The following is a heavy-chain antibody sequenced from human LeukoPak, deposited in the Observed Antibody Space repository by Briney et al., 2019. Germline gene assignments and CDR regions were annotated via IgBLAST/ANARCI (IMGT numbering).Heavy chain of an antibody. Sequence: RPSETLSLTCAVYGGSFSGYYWSWIRQPPGKGLEWIGEINHSGSTNYNPSLKCRVTISVDTSKNQFSLKLSSVTAADTAVYYCARRSLARLVTHIDYWGQGTLVTVSS. CDR2: INHSGST. J-gene: IGHJ4*02. D-gene: IGHD3-10*01. CDR3: ARRSLARLVTHIDY. CDR1: GGSFSGYY. V-gene: IGHV4-34*01.